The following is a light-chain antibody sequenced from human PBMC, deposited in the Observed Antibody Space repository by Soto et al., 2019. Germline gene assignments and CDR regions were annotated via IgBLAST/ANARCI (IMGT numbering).Light chain of an antibody. CDR2: GNI. Sequence: QSVLTQPPSVSGAPGQRVTISCTGSSSNIGAGYDVHWYQQLPGTAPKRLIYGNINRPSGVPDRFSGSKSGTSASLAITGLQAEDEADYYCQYYDSRLSGRLVFGGGTKLTVL. J-gene: IGLJ2*01. V-gene: IGLV1-40*01. CDR1: SSNIGAGYD. CDR3: QYYDSRLSGRLV.